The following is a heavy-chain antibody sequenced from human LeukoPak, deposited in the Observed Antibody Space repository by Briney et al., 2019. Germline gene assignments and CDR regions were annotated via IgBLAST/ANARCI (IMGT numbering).Heavy chain of an antibody. CDR3: AKAFDI. Sequence: GGSLRLSCAASGFTFSSYSMHWVRQAPGKGLEWVTVISYDGSRKYYADSVKGRFTISRDNAKNSLYLQMNSLRAEDTAVYYCAKAFDIWGQGTMVTVSS. V-gene: IGHV3-30-3*01. CDR1: GFTFSSYS. CDR2: ISYDGSRK. J-gene: IGHJ3*02.